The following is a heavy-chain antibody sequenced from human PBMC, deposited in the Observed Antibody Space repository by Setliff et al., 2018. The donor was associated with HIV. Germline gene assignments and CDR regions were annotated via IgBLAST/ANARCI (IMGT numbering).Heavy chain of an antibody. CDR2: ISGSESGI. V-gene: IGHV3-23*01. J-gene: IGHJ6*03. CDR3: ARGGGSRAATSSYYYMDV. D-gene: IGHD2-15*01. CDR1: GFTFSSHA. Sequence: LRLSCEVSGFTFSSHAMSWVHQAPGKGLEWVSSISGSESGISYADPVKGRFTISRDNSKNTLYLQMNSLRAADTAVYYCARGGGSRAATSSYYYMDVWGKGTTVTVSS.